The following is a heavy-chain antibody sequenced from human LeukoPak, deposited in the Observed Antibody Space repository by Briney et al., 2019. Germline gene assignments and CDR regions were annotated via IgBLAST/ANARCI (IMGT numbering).Heavy chain of an antibody. V-gene: IGHV1-2*02. CDR3: ARDTGDSGYYIDY. D-gene: IGHD5-12*01. J-gene: IGHJ4*02. CDR1: GYTFTGYY. Sequence: EASLTLSCTASGYTFTGYYMHWVRQAPGQGLEWMAWIKPNSGSTNYAQKFQGRVTISRDKSMSTAYLEMSSLRSDDTAVYDFARDTGDSGYYIDYWVQGTLVTVSS. CDR2: IKPNSGST.